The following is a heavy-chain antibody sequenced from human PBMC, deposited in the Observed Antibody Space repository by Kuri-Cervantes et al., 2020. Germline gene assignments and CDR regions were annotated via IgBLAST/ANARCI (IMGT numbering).Heavy chain of an antibody. D-gene: IGHD6-13*01. Sequence: GESLKISCAASGFTVSSNYMSWVRQAPGKGLEWVSVIYSGGSTYYADSVKGRFTISRDNSKNTLYLQMNSLRAEDTAVYYCARAVIAAAGTRDWFDPWGQGTLVTVSS. CDR1: GFTVSSNY. CDR2: IYSGGST. CDR3: ARAVIAAAGTRDWFDP. J-gene: IGHJ5*02. V-gene: IGHV3-66*01.